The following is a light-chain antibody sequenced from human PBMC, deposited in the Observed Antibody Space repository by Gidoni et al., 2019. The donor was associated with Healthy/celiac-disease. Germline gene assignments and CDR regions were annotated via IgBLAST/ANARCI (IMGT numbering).Light chain of an antibody. CDR3: QQYNNWPLT. CDR1: QSVSSN. CDR2: GAS. Sequence: IVLTQPPATLSVSPGERATLSCRASQSVSSNLTWYQQKPGQAPRLLIYGASTRATGIPARFSGSGSGTEFTRTISSVQSEDFAVYYCQQYNNWPLTFGGGTKVEIK. V-gene: IGKV3-15*01. J-gene: IGKJ4*01.